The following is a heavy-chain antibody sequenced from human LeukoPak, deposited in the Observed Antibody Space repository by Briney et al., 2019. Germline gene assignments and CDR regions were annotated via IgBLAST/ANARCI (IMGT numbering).Heavy chain of an antibody. J-gene: IGHJ5*02. CDR3: ARVRAAAGRRNWFDP. CDR2: IYHSGST. CDR1: GYSISSGYY. V-gene: IGHV4-38-2*02. Sequence: SETLSLTCTVSGYSISSGYYWGWIRQPPGKGLEWIGSIYHSGSTYYNPSLKSRVTISVDTSKNQFSLKLSSVTAADTAVYYCARVRAAAGRRNWFDPWGQGTLVTVSS. D-gene: IGHD6-13*01.